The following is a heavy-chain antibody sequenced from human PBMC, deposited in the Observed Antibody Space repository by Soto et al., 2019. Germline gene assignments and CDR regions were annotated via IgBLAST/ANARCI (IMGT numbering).Heavy chain of an antibody. CDR1: GGSISSYY. CDR2: IYYSGST. D-gene: IGHD3-9*01. Sequence: SETLSLTCTVSGGSISSYYWSWIRQPPGKGLEWIGYIYYSGSTNYNPSIKSRVTISVDTSKNQFSLKLSSVTAADTAVYYCARTSYFDWLLYYWGQGTLVTVSS. V-gene: IGHV4-59*01. J-gene: IGHJ4*02. CDR3: ARTSYFDWLLYY.